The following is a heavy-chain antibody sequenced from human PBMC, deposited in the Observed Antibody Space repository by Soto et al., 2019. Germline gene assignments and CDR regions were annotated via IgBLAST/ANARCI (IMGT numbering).Heavy chain of an antibody. CDR2: IIPMFGTT. CDR3: AEGGGAYDT. D-gene: IGHD3-16*01. V-gene: IGHV1-69*01. CDR1: GGAFSSSS. J-gene: IGHJ5*02. Sequence: QVQLVQSGAEVRKPGSSVKVSCKASGGAFSSSSINWVRQAPGQGLEWMGGIIPMFGTTNYAQKIQGRVTLTADESTSTAYMEMTDLRSEDTAVYYCAEGGGAYDTWGQGTLVTIST.